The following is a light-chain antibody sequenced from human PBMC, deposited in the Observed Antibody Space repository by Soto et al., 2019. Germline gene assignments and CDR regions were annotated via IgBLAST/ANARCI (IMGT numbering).Light chain of an antibody. Sequence: EIVLTQSPGTLSLSPGERATLSCTASQSVTSSCLAWYQRRPGRAPRLLIHTTSIRATDIPDRFSGSGSGTDFTLTISRLEPEDSGVYYCHQYDNAPFTFGPGTRVGIK. V-gene: IGKV3-20*01. CDR3: HQYDNAPFT. CDR1: QSVTSSC. J-gene: IGKJ3*01. CDR2: TTS.